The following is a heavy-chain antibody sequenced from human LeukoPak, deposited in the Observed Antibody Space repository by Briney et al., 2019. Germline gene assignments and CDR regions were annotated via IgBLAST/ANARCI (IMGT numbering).Heavy chain of an antibody. V-gene: IGHV1-58*01. CDR2: IVVGSGNT. J-gene: IGHJ4*02. D-gene: IGHD3-10*01. Sequence: GASVKVSCKASGFTFTSSGVQWVRQARGQRLEWIGWIVVGSGNTNYAQKFQERVTITSEMSTSTAYMELSIRRDEDTAVYYCAEDRAGSYLRFVYWGQGTPVTVSS. CDR1: GFTFTSSG. CDR3: AEDRAGSYLRFVY.